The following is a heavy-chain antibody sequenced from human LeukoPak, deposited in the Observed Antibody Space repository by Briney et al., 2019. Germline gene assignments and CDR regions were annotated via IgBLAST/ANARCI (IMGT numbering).Heavy chain of an antibody. CDR1: GASISTYY. V-gene: IGHV4-59*12. CDR3: ARGRSTAATPAPAFDI. Sequence: SETLSLTCTVSGASISTYYWSWIRQPPGKGLEWIGYIYHTGSTNYNPSLKSRVTISVDKSKNQFSLKLSSVTAADTAVYYCARGRSTAATPAPAFDIWGQGTMVTVSS. CDR2: IYHTGST. D-gene: IGHD2-15*01. J-gene: IGHJ3*02.